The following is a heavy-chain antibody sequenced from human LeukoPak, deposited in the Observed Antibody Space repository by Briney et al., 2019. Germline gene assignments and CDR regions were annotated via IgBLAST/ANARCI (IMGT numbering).Heavy chain of an antibody. CDR3: AREPGIAAAGTHGVFDY. J-gene: IGHJ4*02. D-gene: IGHD6-13*01. Sequence: WASVKVSCKASGYTFTSYGISWVRQAPGQGLEWMGWISAYNGNTNYAQKLQGRVTMTTDTSTSTAYMELRSLRSDDTAVYYCAREPGIAAAGTHGVFDYWGQGTLVTVSS. CDR2: ISAYNGNT. CDR1: GYTFTSYG. V-gene: IGHV1-18*04.